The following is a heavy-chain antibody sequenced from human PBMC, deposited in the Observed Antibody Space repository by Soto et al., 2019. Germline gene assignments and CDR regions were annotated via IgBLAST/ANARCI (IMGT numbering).Heavy chain of an antibody. J-gene: IGHJ6*02. Sequence: QVQLVESGGGAVQPGRSLRLSCAASGFSFNNYGMHWVRQAPGKGLEWVAAILSDGSDEYDADSVKGRFTISRDNSKNTLDLQMNSLRAEDTAVYYCAKTLRFLELALDYYYGMDVWGQGTTVTVSS. CDR3: AKTLRFLELALDYYYGMDV. D-gene: IGHD3-3*01. V-gene: IGHV3-30*18. CDR2: ILSDGSDE. CDR1: GFSFNNYG.